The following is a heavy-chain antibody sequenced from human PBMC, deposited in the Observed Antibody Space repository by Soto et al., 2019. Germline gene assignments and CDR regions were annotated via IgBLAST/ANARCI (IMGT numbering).Heavy chain of an antibody. J-gene: IGHJ5*02. D-gene: IGHD4-17*01. CDR1: GDSVSKYY. CDR3: ARSPAYGDYANLDT. Sequence: QVQLQESGPGLVKPSETLSLTCTVSGDSVSKYYWNWVRQPAGKGLEWIVRIYTTRSPNYNPSLKSRFTMSVDTSKNQFSLKINLTSVPAADTAVDYCARSPAYGDYANLDTWGQGTLVTVSS. V-gene: IGHV4-4*07. CDR2: IYTTRSP.